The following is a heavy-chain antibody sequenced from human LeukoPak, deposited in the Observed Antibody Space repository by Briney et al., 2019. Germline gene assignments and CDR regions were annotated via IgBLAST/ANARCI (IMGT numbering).Heavy chain of an antibody. V-gene: IGHV3-23*01. J-gene: IGHJ4*02. CDR1: GFSFRSYA. CDR2: ISGSGGST. CDR3: AKGRAYRVYASSDS. Sequence: GGSLRLSCAASGFSFRSYAMSWVRQAPGKGLEWGSRISGSGGSTYYSDSVKGRFTISRDNSNNTAFLQMNSLRGDDTAVYFCAKGRAYRVYASSDSWGQGTLVTVSS. D-gene: IGHD2-8*01.